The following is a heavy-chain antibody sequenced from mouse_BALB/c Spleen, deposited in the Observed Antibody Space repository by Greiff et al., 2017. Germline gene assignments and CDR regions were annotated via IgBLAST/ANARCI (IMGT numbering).Heavy chain of an antibody. Sequence: EVKLQESGPGLVKPSQSLSLTCTVTGYSITSDYAWNWIRQFPGTKLEWMGYISYSGSTSYNPSLKSRISITRDTSKNQFFLQLNSVTTEDTATYYCARSGSSGYPHYYAMDYWGQGTSVTVSS. D-gene: IGHD3-1*01. V-gene: IGHV3-2*02. CDR1: GYSITSDYA. CDR3: ARSGSSGYPHYYAMDY. J-gene: IGHJ4*01. CDR2: ISYSGST.